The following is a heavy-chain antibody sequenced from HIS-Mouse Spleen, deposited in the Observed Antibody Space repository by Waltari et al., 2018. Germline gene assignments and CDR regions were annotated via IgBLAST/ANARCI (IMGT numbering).Heavy chain of an antibody. Sequence: QVQLVQSGAEVKKPGASVKVSCKASGYTFTSYGISWVRQAPGQGLEWMGGDSADKGNTNYAQKLQGRVTMTTDTSTSTAYMELRSLRSDDTAVYYCARGYDFWSGSNAFDIWGQGTMVTVSS. J-gene: IGHJ3*02. D-gene: IGHD3-3*01. CDR2: DSADKGNT. CDR3: ARGYDFWSGSNAFDI. V-gene: IGHV1-18*01. CDR1: GYTFTSYG.